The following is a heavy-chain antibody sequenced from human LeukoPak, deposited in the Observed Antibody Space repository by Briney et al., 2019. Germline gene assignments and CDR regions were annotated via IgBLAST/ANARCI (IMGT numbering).Heavy chain of an antibody. CDR3: ARGYAFDI. V-gene: IGHV3-48*02. J-gene: IGHJ3*02. Sequence: GGSLRLSCAASGFTFSTYNMNWVRQAPGKGLEWVSFIGTSSGAIYYADSVKGRFTISRGNAKKSLYLQMNSLRDEDTAVYYCARGYAFDIWGQGTMVTVSS. CDR2: IGTSSGAI. CDR1: GFTFSTYN.